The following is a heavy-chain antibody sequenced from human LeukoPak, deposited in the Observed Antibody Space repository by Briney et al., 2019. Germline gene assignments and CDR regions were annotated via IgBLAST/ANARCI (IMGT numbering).Heavy chain of an antibody. D-gene: IGHD1-7*01. Sequence: PGGSLRLSCVASGLTFSSYAMNWVRQTPGKGLVWVARINPPQSDTVYADSVKGRFIISRDNAKSTLYLQLNSLRVDDTAVYYCARDRPESDWTYHPMFDLWGQGTLVTVSS. CDR2: INPPQSDT. CDR1: GLTFSSYA. CDR3: ARDRPESDWTYHPMFDL. J-gene: IGHJ5*02. V-gene: IGHV3-74*01.